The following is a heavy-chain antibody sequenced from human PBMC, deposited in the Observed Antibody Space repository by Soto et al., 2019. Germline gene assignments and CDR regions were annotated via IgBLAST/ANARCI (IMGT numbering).Heavy chain of an antibody. CDR2: LSGSGTST. V-gene: IGHV3-23*01. CDR1: GFSFVNYA. D-gene: IGHD6-19*01. J-gene: IGHJ5*02. CDR3: AKATTNGGWFTLFDP. Sequence: GGSLRLSCAASGFSFVNYAMNWVRQAPGKGLEWVSGLSGSGTSTYYADSVKGRFTISRDNSRDTLFLQMNSLTADDTAVYYCAKATTNGGWFTLFDPSGQGALVTLSS.